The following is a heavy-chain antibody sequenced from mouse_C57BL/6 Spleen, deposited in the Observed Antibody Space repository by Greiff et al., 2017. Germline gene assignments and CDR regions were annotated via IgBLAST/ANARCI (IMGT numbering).Heavy chain of an antibody. V-gene: IGHV1-69*01. D-gene: IGHD1-1*01. Sequence: VQLQQPGAELVMPGASVKLSCKASGYTFTSYWMHWVKQRPGQGLEWIGEIDPSDSYTNYNQKFKGKSTLTVDKSSSTAYMQLSSLTSEDSAVYYCARRGSGSRPFDYWGQGTTLTVSS. CDR1: GYTFTSYW. J-gene: IGHJ2*01. CDR2: IDPSDSYT. CDR3: ARRGSGSRPFDY.